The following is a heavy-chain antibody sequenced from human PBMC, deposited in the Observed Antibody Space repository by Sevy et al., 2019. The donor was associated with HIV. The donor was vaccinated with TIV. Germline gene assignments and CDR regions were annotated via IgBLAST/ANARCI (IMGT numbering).Heavy chain of an antibody. CDR2: TYYRSTWHN. D-gene: IGHD6-19*01. CDR3: ARTTSGWFDY. V-gene: IGHV6-1*01. CDR1: GDSVSRNSVA. Sequence: SQTLSLTCAISGDSVSRNSVAWNWIRQSPSRGLEWLGRTYYRSTWHNDYAVSVKSRITINPETSKNQCSLQLNSVTPEDTAVYYCARTTSGWFDYWGQGTPVTVSS. J-gene: IGHJ4*02.